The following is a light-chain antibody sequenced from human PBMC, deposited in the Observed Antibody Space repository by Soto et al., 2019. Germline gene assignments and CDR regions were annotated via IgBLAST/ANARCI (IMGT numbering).Light chain of an antibody. CDR2: GAS. CDR3: QQYGSSPFALT. J-gene: IGKJ4*01. CDR1: QSVSSSY. V-gene: IGKV3-20*01. Sequence: EIVLTQSPGTLSLSPGERATLSCRASQSVSSSYLAWYQQKPGQAPRLLIYGASSRATGIPDRFSGSGSGTDFTLTISRLEPEDFAVYYCQQYGSSPFALTFGGVTKVEIK.